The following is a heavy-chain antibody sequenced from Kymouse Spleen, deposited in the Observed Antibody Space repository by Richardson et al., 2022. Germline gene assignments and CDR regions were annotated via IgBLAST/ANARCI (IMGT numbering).Heavy chain of an antibody. D-gene: IGHD1-1*01,IGHD2-2*02,IGHD2-21*02. CDR3: AKVAYTISTIEAFDI. CDR1: GFTFSSYG. J-gene: IGHJ3*02. CDR2: ISYDGSNK. V-gene: IGHV3-30*18. Sequence: QVQLVESGGGVVQPGRSLRLSCAASGFTFSSYGMHWVRQAPGKGLEWVAVISYDGSNKYYADSVKGRFTISRDNSKNTLYLQMNSLRAEDTAVYYCAKVAYTISTIEAFDIWGQGTMVTVSS.